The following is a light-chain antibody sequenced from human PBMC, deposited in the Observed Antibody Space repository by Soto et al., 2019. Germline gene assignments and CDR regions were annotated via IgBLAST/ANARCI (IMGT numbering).Light chain of an antibody. J-gene: IGLJ1*01. Sequence: QSVLTQPPSVSEAPRQRVTISCSGRSSNIGNNAVNWYQQLPGKAPKLLIYYDDLLPSGVSDRFSGSQAGTSASLAISGLQSEDEADYYCAAWDDSLNGNVFGTGTKLTVL. CDR2: YDD. CDR1: SSNIGNNA. CDR3: AAWDDSLNGNV. V-gene: IGLV1-36*01.